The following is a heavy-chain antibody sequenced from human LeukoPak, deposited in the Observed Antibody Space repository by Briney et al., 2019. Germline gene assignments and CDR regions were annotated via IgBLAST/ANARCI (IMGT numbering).Heavy chain of an antibody. CDR3: ARLRVVGATTSAFDI. V-gene: IGHV5-51*01. CDR1: GYGFSTYS. J-gene: IGHJ3*02. CDR2: IYPGDSDT. D-gene: IGHD1-26*01. Sequence: GESLKISCKGSGYGFSTYSFAWVRQMPGKGLRGMGIIYPGDSDTRYSPSFQGQVTISADKSISSAYLQWSSLKASDTAMYYCARLRVVGATTSAFDIWGQGTMVTVSS.